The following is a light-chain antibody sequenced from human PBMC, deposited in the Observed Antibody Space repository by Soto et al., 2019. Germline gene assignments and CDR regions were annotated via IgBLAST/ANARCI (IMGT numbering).Light chain of an antibody. CDR2: GAS. V-gene: IGKV3-11*01. CDR1: QNIRTH. Sequence: EIVLTQSPATLSLSPGERATLSCKASQNIRTHLAWYLQKPGQPPRLLIFGASNRATGIPARFSGSGSGTDSTLTISSLEPEDCGLYYCQQRSDWPLTFGGGARVEVK. CDR3: QQRSDWPLT. J-gene: IGKJ4*01.